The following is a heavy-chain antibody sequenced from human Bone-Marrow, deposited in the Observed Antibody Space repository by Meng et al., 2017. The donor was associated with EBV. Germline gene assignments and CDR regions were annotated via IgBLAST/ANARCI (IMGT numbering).Heavy chain of an antibody. J-gene: IGHJ4*02. Sequence: VQRVQSGAAEDKPGSPVKCPSTASGGTFSSYAISWVRQAPGQGLEWMGGVIPIFGTANYAQKFQGRVTITADKSTSTAYMELSSLRSEDTAVYYCASTRGIWYDFDYWGQGTLVTVSS. CDR2: VIPIFGTA. V-gene: IGHV1-69*06. CDR1: GGTFSSYA. D-gene: IGHD1-26*01. CDR3: ASTRGIWYDFDY.